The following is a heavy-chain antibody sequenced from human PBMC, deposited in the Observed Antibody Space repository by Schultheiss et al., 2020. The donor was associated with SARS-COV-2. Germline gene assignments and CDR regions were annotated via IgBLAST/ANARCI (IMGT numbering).Heavy chain of an antibody. J-gene: IGHJ5*02. Sequence: SETLSLTCTVSGYSISSGYYWGWIRQPPGKGLEWIGSIYYSGSTYYNPSLKSRVTISVDTSKNQFSLKLSSVTAADTAVYYCARSLTAMGEFDPWGQGTLVTVSS. CDR3: ARSLTAMGEFDP. V-gene: IGHV4-38-2*02. CDR2: IYYSGST. CDR1: GYSISSGYY. D-gene: IGHD5-18*01.